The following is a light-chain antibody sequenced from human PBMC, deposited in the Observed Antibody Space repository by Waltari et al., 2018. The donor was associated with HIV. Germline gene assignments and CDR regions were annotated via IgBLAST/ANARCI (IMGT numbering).Light chain of an antibody. CDR3: QQYDTWPHT. Sequence: ERMVTQTPGTLSVSPGARVTLSCKNRLSISNNLAWYQQKPGQAPSLLILGASTRATGISARFSGGGSGTEFTLTISSLQSEDFAVYYCQQYDTWPHTFGQGTKLEIK. V-gene: IGKV3-15*01. CDR1: LSISNN. CDR2: GAS. J-gene: IGKJ2*01.